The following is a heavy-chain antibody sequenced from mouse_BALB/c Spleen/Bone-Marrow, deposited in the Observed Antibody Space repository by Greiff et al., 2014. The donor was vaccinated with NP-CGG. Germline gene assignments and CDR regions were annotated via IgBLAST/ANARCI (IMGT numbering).Heavy chain of an antibody. CDR1: GFNIKNTY. CDR3: ATYYYGSSLFAY. CDR2: IDPANVNT. J-gene: IGHJ3*01. V-gene: IGHV14-3*02. Sequence: EVKLQESVAELVKPGASVKLSCTASGFNIKNTYIHWVKQRPEQGLEWIGRIDPANVNTKYDPKFQGKATITADTSSNTAYLQLSSLTSEDTAVYYCATYYYGSSLFAYWGQGTLVTVSA. D-gene: IGHD1-1*01.